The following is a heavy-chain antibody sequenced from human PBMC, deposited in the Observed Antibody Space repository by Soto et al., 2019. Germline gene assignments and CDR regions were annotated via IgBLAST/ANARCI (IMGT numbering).Heavy chain of an antibody. CDR2: IYHSGST. D-gene: IGHD3-10*01. Sequence: PSETLSLTCAVSGGSISSSNWWSWVRQPPGKGLEWIGEIYHSGSTNYNPSLKSRVTISVDKSKNQFSLKLSSVTAADTAVYYCARKFLGRLVYYGSGSYYNPTPYYFDYWGQGTLVTVSS. CDR3: ARKFLGRLVYYGSGSYYNPTPYYFDY. J-gene: IGHJ4*02. V-gene: IGHV4-4*02. CDR1: GGSISSSNW.